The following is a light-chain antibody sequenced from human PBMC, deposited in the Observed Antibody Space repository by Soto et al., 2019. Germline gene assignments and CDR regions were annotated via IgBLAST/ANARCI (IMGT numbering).Light chain of an antibody. V-gene: IGKV1-33*01. CDR2: TVP. CDR3: QQYNSIPYT. CDR1: QDISTY. Sequence: DIQMTQSPSSLSASLGDRVTITCRASQDISTYLNWYQQKPGKAPNLQIYTVPNLETGDPSRFSGSGSGTVFTLTISALQPEDIATYYCQQYNSIPYTFGQGTRLEIE. J-gene: IGKJ2*01.